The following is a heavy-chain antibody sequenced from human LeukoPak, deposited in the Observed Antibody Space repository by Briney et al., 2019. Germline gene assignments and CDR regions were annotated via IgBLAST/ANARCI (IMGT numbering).Heavy chain of an antibody. CDR3: ARDTALVTAPVYYGMDV. V-gene: IGHV1-46*01. CDR2: INPSGSST. CDR1: GYTFTSYY. D-gene: IGHD5-18*01. J-gene: IGHJ6*02. Sequence: GASVKVSCKASGYTFTSYYMHWVRQAPGQGLEWMGIINPSGSSTSYAQKFQGRVTMTRDTSTSTVYMELSSLKSEDTAVYYCARDTALVTAPVYYGMDVWGQGTTVTVSS.